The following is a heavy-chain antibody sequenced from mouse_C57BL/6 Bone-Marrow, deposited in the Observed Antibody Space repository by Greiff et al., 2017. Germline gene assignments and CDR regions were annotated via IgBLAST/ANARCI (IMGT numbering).Heavy chain of an antibody. CDR2: IYPGSGNT. CDR1: GYTFTDYY. CDR3: APSITTPAMDY. V-gene: IGHV1-76*01. J-gene: IGHJ4*01. Sequence: VQLKQSGAELVRPGASVKLSCKASGYTFTDYYINWVKQRPGQGLEWIARIYPGSGNTYYNEKFKGKATLTAEKSSSTAYMQLSSLTSEDSAVYFCAPSITTPAMDYWGQGTSVTVSS. D-gene: IGHD1-2*01.